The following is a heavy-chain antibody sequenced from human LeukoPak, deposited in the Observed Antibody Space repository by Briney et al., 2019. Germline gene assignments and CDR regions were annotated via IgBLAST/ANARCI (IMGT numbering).Heavy chain of an antibody. CDR3: ARGRQLYFDY. D-gene: IGHD6-13*01. J-gene: IGHJ4*02. CDR1: GGSISSSTYY. CDR2: VSYSGTT. Sequence: PSETLSLTCTVSGGSISSSTYYWGWVRQPPGKGLEWIGSVSYSGTTYYNTSLRSRVTISIDTSRNQFSLKVTSVTAADTAVYYCARGRQLYFDYWGQGTLVTVSS. V-gene: IGHV4-39*02.